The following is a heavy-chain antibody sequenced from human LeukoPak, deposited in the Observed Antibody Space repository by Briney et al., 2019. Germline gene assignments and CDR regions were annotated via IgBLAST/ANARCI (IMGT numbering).Heavy chain of an antibody. CDR3: ARDGAPIVVVPAAMCGGDCYPRANYYYYYMDV. CDR2: ISSSSSYI. Sequence: PGGSLRLSCAASGFTFSSYNMNWVRQAPGKGLEWVSSISSSSSYIYYADSVKGRFTISRDNAKNSLYLQMNSLRAEDTAVYYCARDGAPIVVVPAAMCGGDCYPRANYYYYYMDVWGKGTTVTVSS. CDR1: GFTFSSYN. V-gene: IGHV3-21*01. J-gene: IGHJ6*03. D-gene: IGHD2-2*01.